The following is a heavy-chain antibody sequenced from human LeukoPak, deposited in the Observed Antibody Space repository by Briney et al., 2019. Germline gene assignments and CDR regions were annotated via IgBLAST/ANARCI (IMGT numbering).Heavy chain of an antibody. V-gene: IGHV3-21*01. Sequence: GGSLRLSCAASGFTFSSYSMNWVRQAPGKGLEWVSSISSSSSYIYYADSVKGRFTISRDNAKNTLYLQMGSLRAEDMAVYYCARARQDYDILTGYPFDYWGQGTLVTVSS. CDR3: ARARQDYDILTGYPFDY. J-gene: IGHJ4*02. CDR1: GFTFSSYS. CDR2: ISSSSSYI. D-gene: IGHD3-9*01.